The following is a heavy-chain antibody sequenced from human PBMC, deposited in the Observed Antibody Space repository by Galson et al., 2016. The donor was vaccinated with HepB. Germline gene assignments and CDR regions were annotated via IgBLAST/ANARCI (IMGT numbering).Heavy chain of an antibody. CDR1: GFSISTYS. CDR2: ISSSSRTK. V-gene: IGHV3-48*02. Sequence: SLRLSCAASGFSISTYSMNWVRQAPGKGLEWVSYISSSSRTKYYADSVKGRFTISRDNAKNSLSLQMTSLRDEDTAVYYCARDVFEENYNFDCGGQGTLVTVSS. J-gene: IGHJ4*02. D-gene: IGHD5-24*01. CDR3: ARDVFEENYNFDC.